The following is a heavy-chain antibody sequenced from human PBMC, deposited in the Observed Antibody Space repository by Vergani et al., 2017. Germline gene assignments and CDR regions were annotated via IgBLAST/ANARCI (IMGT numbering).Heavy chain of an antibody. J-gene: IGHJ5*02. V-gene: IGHV4-39*07. CDR2: IYYSGST. D-gene: IGHD6-13*01. CDR3: ARNKPLGEAGLSIAAAGTSRGFDP. CDR1: GGSVSSSSYY. Sequence: HLQLQESGPGLVKPSETLSLTCTVSGGSVSSSSYYWGWIRQPPGKGLEWIGSIYYSGSTYYNPSLKSRVTISVDTSKNQFSLKLSSVTAADTAVYYCARNKPLGEAGLSIAAAGTSRGFDPWGQGTLVTVSS.